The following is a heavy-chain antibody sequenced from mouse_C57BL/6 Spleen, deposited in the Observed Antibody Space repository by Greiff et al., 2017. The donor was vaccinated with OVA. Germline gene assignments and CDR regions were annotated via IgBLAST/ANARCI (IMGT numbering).Heavy chain of an antibody. CDR1: GYTFTDYY. J-gene: IGHJ2*01. Sequence: VKLMESGAELVKPGASVKISCKASGYTFTDYYINWVKQRPGQGLEWIGKIGPGSGSTYYNEKFKGKATLTADKSSSTAYMQLSSLTSEDSAVYFCANSYYYGSSYFDYWGQGTTLTVSS. V-gene: IGHV1-77*01. D-gene: IGHD1-1*01. CDR3: ANSYYYGSSYFDY. CDR2: IGPGSGST.